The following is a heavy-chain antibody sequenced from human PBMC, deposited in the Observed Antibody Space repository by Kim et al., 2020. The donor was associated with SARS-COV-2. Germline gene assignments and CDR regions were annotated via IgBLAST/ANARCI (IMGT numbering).Heavy chain of an antibody. V-gene: IGHV1-8*01. CDR3: ARVRGGWKSYYGMDV. D-gene: IGHD3-16*01. J-gene: IGHJ6*02. Sequence: QKFQGRVTMTRNTSISTAYMELSSLRSEDTAVYYCARVRGGWKSYYGMDVWGQGTTVTVSS.